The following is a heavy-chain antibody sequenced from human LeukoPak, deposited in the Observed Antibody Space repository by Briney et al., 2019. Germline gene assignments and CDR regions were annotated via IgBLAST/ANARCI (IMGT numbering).Heavy chain of an antibody. J-gene: IGHJ6*03. V-gene: IGHV3-74*01. CDR1: GFTFSAYW. Sequence: HTGGSLRLSCAASGFTFSAYWMHWVRQVPGKGLEWVSRISSDGGTTSYADSVKGRFTISRDNAKNSLYLQMNSLRAEDTAVYYCARNAGEQWRSPYYYYYMDVWGKGTTVTVSS. CDR3: ARNAGEQWRSPYYYYYMDV. D-gene: IGHD6-19*01. CDR2: ISSDGGTT.